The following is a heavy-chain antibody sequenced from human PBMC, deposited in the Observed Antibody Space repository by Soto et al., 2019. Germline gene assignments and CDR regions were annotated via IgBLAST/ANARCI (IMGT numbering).Heavy chain of an antibody. CDR3: ARVGYDFWSGPLAHYYYMDV. V-gene: IGHV1-18*01. D-gene: IGHD3-3*01. CDR2: ISAYNGNT. CDR1: GYTFTSYG. Sequence: ASVKVSCKASGYTFTSYGISWVRQAPGQGLEWMGWISAYNGNTNYAQKLQGRVTMTTDTSTSTAYMELRSLRSDDTAVYYCARVGYDFWSGPLAHYYYMDVWGKGTKVTVSS. J-gene: IGHJ6*03.